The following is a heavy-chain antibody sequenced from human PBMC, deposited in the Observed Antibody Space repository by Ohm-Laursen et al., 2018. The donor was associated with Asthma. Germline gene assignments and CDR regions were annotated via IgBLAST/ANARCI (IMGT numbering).Heavy chain of an antibody. V-gene: IGHV3-23*01. D-gene: IGHD4-17*01. Sequence: SLRLSCAASGFTFSNYHMCWVRQAPGKGLEWVSCLSGPGTKTYNVDSVTGRFTISRDNAKNTLYLQMNSLRAEDTAVYYCTRGGHYGSYFDYWGQGTLVTVSS. CDR1: GFTFSNYH. CDR2: LSGPGTKT. J-gene: IGHJ4*02. CDR3: TRGGHYGSYFDY.